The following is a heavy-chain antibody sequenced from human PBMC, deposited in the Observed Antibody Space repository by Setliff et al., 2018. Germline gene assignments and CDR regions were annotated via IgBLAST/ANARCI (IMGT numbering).Heavy chain of an antibody. V-gene: IGHV4-61*02. D-gene: IGHD3-16*01. CDR3: ARDITREPYTGGFYHFDP. CDR2: ISGSGSA. Sequence: TLSLTCTVSGAFITTGSYSWSWIRQSAGKGLEWVGRISGSGSATYNPSLKSRVSIFIDASNNQVSLDLSSVTAADSAVYYCARDITREPYTGGFYHFDPWGQGALVTVSS. CDR1: GAFITTGSYS. J-gene: IGHJ5*02.